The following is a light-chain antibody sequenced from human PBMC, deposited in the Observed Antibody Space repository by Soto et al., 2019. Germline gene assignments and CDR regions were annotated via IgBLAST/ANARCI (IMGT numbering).Light chain of an antibody. CDR3: QQYGSSPGT. CDR1: QSVSSSY. CDR2: GAS. V-gene: IGKV3-20*01. Sequence: EIVLTQSPGTLSLSPGERATLSCRASQSVSSSYLAWYQQKPGQAPRLLIYGASNRATGIPDRFSGSGSGTDFTLAISRLEPEDFGVYYCQQYGSSPGTFGQGTKVEIK. J-gene: IGKJ1*01.